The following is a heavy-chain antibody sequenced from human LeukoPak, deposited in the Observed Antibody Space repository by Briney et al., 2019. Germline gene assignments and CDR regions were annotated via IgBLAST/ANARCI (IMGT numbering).Heavy chain of an antibody. CDR1: GFTFSSYW. V-gene: IGHV3-7*01. D-gene: IGHD6-19*01. Sequence: PGGSLRPSCTASGFTFSSYWMSWVRQAPGKGLEWVANIKQDGSEKYYVDSVKGRFTISRDNAKNSLYLQMNSLRAEDTAVYYCARDLGGYSSGWGDYWGQGTLVTVSS. J-gene: IGHJ4*02. CDR3: ARDLGGYSSGWGDY. CDR2: IKQDGSEK.